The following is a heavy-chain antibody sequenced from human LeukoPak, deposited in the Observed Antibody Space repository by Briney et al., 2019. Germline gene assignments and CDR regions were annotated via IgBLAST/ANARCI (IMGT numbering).Heavy chain of an antibody. CDR1: GGSISGYY. CDR2: IYSSGGT. J-gene: IGHJ2*01. CDR3: ARRIPHYWYFDV. D-gene: IGHD2-21*01. Sequence: SETLSLTCSVSGGSISGYYWSWIRQPPGKGLEWIGYIYSSGGTNYNPSLKSRVTISADTSKKQFSLKLTSVTAADTAVYYCARRIPHYWYFDVWGRGTLVTVSS. V-gene: IGHV4-59*08.